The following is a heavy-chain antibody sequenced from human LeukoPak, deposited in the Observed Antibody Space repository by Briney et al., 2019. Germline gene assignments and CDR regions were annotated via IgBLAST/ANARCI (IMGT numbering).Heavy chain of an antibody. CDR1: GFTFSSYW. CDR3: ARGASDYDFWGGANWFDP. J-gene: IGHJ5*02. V-gene: IGHV3-74*01. Sequence: QPGGSLRLSCAASGFTFSSYWMHWVRQAPGKGLVWVSRINSDGSSTSYADSVKGRFTISRDNAKNTLYLQMNSLRAEDTAVYYCARGASDYDFWGGANWFDPWGQGTLVTVSS. D-gene: IGHD3-3*01. CDR2: INSDGSST.